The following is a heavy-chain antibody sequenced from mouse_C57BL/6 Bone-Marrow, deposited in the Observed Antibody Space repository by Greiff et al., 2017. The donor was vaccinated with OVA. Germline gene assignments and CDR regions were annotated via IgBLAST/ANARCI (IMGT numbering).Heavy chain of an antibody. CDR3: ARWGFGAY. CDR2: INPSTGGT. Sequence: EVKLMESGPELVKPGASVKISCKASGYSFTGYYMNWVKQSPEKSLEWIGEINPSTGGTTYNQKFKAKATLTVDKSSSTAYMQLKSLTSEDSAVYYCARWGFGAYWGQGTLVTVSA. V-gene: IGHV1-42*01. CDR1: GYSFTGYY. J-gene: IGHJ3*01.